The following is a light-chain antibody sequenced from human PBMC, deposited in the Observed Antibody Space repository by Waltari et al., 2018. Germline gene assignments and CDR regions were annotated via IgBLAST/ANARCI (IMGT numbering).Light chain of an antibody. CDR3: LQYYTLPQT. Sequence: IVMTHSPESLAVSLGENQPSQPILKSSNNQDHLAWYQQKPGQPPKLLIYWASTRESGVPDRFSGSGSGTDFTLTITSLQAEDVAVYYCLQYYTLPQTFGQGTKVEIK. CDR1: QPILKSSNNQDH. V-gene: IGKV4-1*01. CDR2: WAS. J-gene: IGKJ1*01.